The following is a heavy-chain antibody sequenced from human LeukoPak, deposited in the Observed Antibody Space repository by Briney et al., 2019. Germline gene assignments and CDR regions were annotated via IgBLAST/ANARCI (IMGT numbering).Heavy chain of an antibody. CDR3: ARGKLAAPGRTGYNWFDP. CDR2: ISAYNGNT. D-gene: IGHD6-13*01. Sequence: ASVKVSCKASGYTFTSYGISWVRQAPGQGLEWMGWISAYNGNTNYAQKFQGRVTVTTDTSTSTAYMELSGLRSDDTAIYYCARGKLAAPGRTGYNWFDPWGQGTLVTVSS. J-gene: IGHJ5*02. CDR1: GYTFTSYG. V-gene: IGHV1-18*01.